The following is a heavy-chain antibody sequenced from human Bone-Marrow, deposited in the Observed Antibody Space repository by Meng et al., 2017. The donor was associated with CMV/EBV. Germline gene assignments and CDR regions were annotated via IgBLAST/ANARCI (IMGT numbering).Heavy chain of an antibody. CDR2: IIPIFGTA. J-gene: IGHJ6*02. V-gene: IGHV1-69*05. CDR1: GGTFSSYA. D-gene: IGHD2-2*01. Sequence: SVKVSCKASGGTFSSYAISWVRQAPGQGLEWMGGIIPIFGTANYAQKFQGRVTITTDESTSTAYMELSSLRSEDTAVYYCARDIVVVPAAIWGYYYYGMDVWAQGTTVTVSS. CDR3: ARDIVVVPAAIWGYYYYGMDV.